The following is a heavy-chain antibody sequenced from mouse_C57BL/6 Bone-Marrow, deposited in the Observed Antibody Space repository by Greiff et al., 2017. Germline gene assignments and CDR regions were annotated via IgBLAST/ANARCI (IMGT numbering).Heavy chain of an antibody. V-gene: IGHV14-4*01. CDR1: GFNIKDDY. J-gene: IGHJ2*01. Sequence: EVQLQQSGAELVRPGASVKLSCTASGFNIKDDYMHWVKQRPEQGLEWIGWIDPENGDTEYASKFQGKATITADTSSNTAYLQLSSLTSEDTAVYYCTTRYYYFDYWGQGTTLTVSS. CDR3: TTRYYYFDY. D-gene: IGHD1-1*01. CDR2: IDPENGDT.